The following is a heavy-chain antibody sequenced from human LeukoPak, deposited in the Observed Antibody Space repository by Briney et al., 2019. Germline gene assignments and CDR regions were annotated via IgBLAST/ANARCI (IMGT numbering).Heavy chain of an antibody. CDR1: GFTFSDYY. Sequence: GGSLRLSCAASGFTFSDYYMSWIRQAPGKGLEWVSYISSSGSTIYYADSVKGRFTISRDNAKNSLYLQMNSLRAEDTAVYYCAKTDTSYCSSTSCARGSFDYWGQGTLVTVSS. V-gene: IGHV3-11*01. CDR2: ISSSGSTI. CDR3: AKTDTSYCSSTSCARGSFDY. J-gene: IGHJ4*02. D-gene: IGHD2-2*01.